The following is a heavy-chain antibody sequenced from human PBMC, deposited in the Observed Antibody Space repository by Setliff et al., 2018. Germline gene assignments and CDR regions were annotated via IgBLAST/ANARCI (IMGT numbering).Heavy chain of an antibody. J-gene: IGHJ6*03. V-gene: IGHV4-59*04. CDR2: IYYSGST. CDR3: ARHKSNGSGSYPSLYMDV. Sequence: PSETLSLTCTVSGDSISRYYWSWIRQPPGKGLEWVATIYYSGSTYSNPSLKSRLIISVDAPDNQFSVKLSSVTAADTAVYYCARHKSNGSGSYPSLYMDVWGKGIMVTVSS. CDR1: GDSISRYY. D-gene: IGHD3-10*01.